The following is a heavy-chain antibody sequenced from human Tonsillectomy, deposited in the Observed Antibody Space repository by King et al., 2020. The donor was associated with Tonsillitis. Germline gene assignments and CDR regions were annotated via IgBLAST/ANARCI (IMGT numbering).Heavy chain of an antibody. V-gene: IGHV1-46*03. CDR2: IIPRDGDT. J-gene: IGHJ4*02. CDR1: GYTFTTYY. Sequence: VQLVQSGAEVKKPGAAVKVSCKASGYTFTTYYMHWVRQAPGQGLEWMGRIIPRDGDTAYAQKFQGRITLTRDTSTSTVYMELSSLRSEDTAVYYCARYPAGGGRDYWGQGTLVTVSS. D-gene: IGHD3-16*01. CDR3: ARYPAGGGRDY.